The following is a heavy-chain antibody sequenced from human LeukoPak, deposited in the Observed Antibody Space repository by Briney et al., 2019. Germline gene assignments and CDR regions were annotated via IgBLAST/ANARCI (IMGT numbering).Heavy chain of an antibody. CDR2: ISSSSSYI. J-gene: IGHJ5*02. Sequence: EGSLRLSCAASGFTFSSYSMNWVRQAPGKGLEWVSSISSSSSYIYYADSVKGRFTISRDNAKNSLYLQMNSLRAEDTAVYYCATPPNWFDPWGQGTLVTVSS. CDR3: ATPPNWFDP. V-gene: IGHV3-21*01. CDR1: GFTFSSYS.